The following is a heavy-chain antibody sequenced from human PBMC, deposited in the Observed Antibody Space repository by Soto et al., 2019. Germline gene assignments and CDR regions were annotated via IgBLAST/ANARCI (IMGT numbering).Heavy chain of an antibody. V-gene: IGHV3-74*01. J-gene: IGHJ2*01. D-gene: IGHD1-26*01. CDR3: ARGGRLNWYFDL. CDR2: INSDGSST. Sequence: EVQLVESGGGLVQPGGSLRLSCAASGFTFSSYWMHWVRQAPGKGLVWVSRINSDGSSTSYADSVKGRFTISRDNAKKTLCLQMISLRAEDTAVYYCARGGRLNWYFDLWGRGTLVTVSS. CDR1: GFTFSSYW.